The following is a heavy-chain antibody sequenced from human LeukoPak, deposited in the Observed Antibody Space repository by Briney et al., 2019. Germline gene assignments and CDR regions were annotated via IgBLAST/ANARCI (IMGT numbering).Heavy chain of an antibody. Sequence: ASVKVPCRASGYTFSAYYIHWVRQAPGQGLEWMGWINPNTGDTNYAQKLQGRVTMTTDTSTSTAYMELSSLRSEDTAVYYCARDRYYDFWSGSHYFDYWGQGTLVTVSS. CDR1: GYTFSAYY. CDR2: INPNTGDT. V-gene: IGHV1-2*02. J-gene: IGHJ4*02. CDR3: ARDRYYDFWSGSHYFDY. D-gene: IGHD3-3*01.